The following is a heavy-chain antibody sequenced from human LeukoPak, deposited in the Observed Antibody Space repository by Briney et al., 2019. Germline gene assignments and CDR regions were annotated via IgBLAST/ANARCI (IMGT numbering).Heavy chain of an antibody. V-gene: IGHV3-30*02. Sequence: GGSLRLSCAASGFTFGSYGMHWVRQAPGKGLEWVAFIRYDGSNKYYADSVKGRFTISRDNSKNTLYLQMNSLRAGDTAVYYCAKGDWGSDDAFDIWGQGTMVTVSS. CDR1: GFTFGSYG. CDR2: IRYDGSNK. D-gene: IGHD7-27*01. J-gene: IGHJ3*02. CDR3: AKGDWGSDDAFDI.